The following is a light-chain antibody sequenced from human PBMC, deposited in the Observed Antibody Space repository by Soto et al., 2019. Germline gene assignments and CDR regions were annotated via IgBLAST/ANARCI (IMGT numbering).Light chain of an antibody. J-gene: IGKJ1*01. Sequence: EIVFTQSPGTLSLSPGERATLSCRASQSVSNNYLAWYQQKPGQAPRLLIYGASNRATGSPDRFSGSGSGTDFTLTISRLEPEDFAVYYCQQYGTSGTFGQGTKVDIK. V-gene: IGKV3-20*01. CDR1: QSVSNNY. CDR2: GAS. CDR3: QQYGTSGT.